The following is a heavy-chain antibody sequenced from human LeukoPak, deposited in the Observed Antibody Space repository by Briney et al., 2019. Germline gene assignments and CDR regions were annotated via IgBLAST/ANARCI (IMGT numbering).Heavy chain of an antibody. CDR3: ARVRGYSCGFDY. CDR1: GGSISSYY. Sequence: PSETLSLTCTVSGGSISSYYWSWIRQPSGKGLEWIGYIYYSGSTNYNPSLKSRVTISVDTSKNQFSLKLSSVTAADTAVYYCARVRGYSCGFDYWGQGTLVTVSS. V-gene: IGHV4-59*01. CDR2: IYYSGST. D-gene: IGHD5-18*01. J-gene: IGHJ4*02.